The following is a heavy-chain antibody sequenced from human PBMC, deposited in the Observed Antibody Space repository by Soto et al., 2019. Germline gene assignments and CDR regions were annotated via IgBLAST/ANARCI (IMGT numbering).Heavy chain of an antibody. Sequence: GGSLRLSCSASVFTFSSSAMHWLRQAPGKGLEWVAVISYDGSNKYYADSVKGRFTISRDNSKNTLYLQMNSLRAEDTAVYYCARASGGQLGNWFDPWGQGTLVTVSS. CDR1: VFTFSSSA. D-gene: IGHD6-6*01. V-gene: IGHV3-30-3*01. CDR2: ISYDGSNK. CDR3: ARASGGQLGNWFDP. J-gene: IGHJ5*02.